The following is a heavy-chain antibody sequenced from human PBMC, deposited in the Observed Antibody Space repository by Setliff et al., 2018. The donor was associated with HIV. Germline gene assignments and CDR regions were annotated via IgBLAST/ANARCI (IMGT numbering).Heavy chain of an antibody. Sequence: ASVKVSCKASGYTFSNYGMNWVRQAPGQGLEWMGWINTNTGNPTYAQDFTGRFVFSLDTSVSTAYLQISSLKSEDTAVYYCARDHDYGDLSRNWFYMDVWGKGTTVTVSS. CDR3: ARDHDYGDLSRNWFYMDV. J-gene: IGHJ6*03. CDR2: INTNTGNP. V-gene: IGHV7-4-1*02. D-gene: IGHD4-17*01. CDR1: GYTFSNYG.